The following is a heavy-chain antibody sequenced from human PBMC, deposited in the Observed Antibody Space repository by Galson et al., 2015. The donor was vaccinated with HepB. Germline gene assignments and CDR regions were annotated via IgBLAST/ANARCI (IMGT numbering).Heavy chain of an antibody. CDR1: GLTFSSYG. D-gene: IGHD6-19*01. Sequence: SLRLSCAASGLTFSSYGMHWVRQAPGKGLEWVAVIWYDGSNKYYADSVKGRFTISRDNSKNTLYLQMNSLRAEDAAVYYCAREGGSLDAFDIWGQGTMVTVSS. J-gene: IGHJ3*02. V-gene: IGHV3-33*08. CDR2: IWYDGSNK. CDR3: AREGGSLDAFDI.